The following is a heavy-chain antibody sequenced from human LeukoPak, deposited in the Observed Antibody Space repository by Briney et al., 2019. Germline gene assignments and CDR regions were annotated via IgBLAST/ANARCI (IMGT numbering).Heavy chain of an antibody. V-gene: IGHV5-51*01. Sequence: GESLKISCKGSGYSFTGYWIGWVRQMPGKGLEWMGIIYPGDSDTRYSPSFQGQVTISADKSISTAYLQWSSLKASDTAMYYCARTYYYDSSGFADAFDIWGQGTMVTVSS. CDR2: IYPGDSDT. D-gene: IGHD3-22*01. J-gene: IGHJ3*02. CDR3: ARTYYYDSSGFADAFDI. CDR1: GYSFTGYW.